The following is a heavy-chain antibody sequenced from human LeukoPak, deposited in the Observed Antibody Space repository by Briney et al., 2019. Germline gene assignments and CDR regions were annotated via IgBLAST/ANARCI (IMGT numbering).Heavy chain of an antibody. V-gene: IGHV3-23*01. CDR3: AKGSHSSSWDDDAEYFQH. J-gene: IGHJ1*01. Sequence: GGSLRLSCAASGFTFTSYAMTWVRQAPGKGLEWVSSISGSGRTTYYGDSVKGRFTISRDNSKNTLYLQMNSLRAEDTAVYYCAKGSHSSSWDDDAEYFQHWGQGTLVTVSS. CDR1: GFTFTSYA. D-gene: IGHD6-13*01. CDR2: ISGSGRTT.